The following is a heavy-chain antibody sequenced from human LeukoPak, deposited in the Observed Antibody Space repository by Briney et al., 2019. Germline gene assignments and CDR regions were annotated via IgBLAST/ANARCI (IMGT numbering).Heavy chain of an antibody. CDR3: AATYYDYVWGSLDY. D-gene: IGHD3-16*01. CDR2: ISWDGGST. CDR1: GFTFDDYA. V-gene: IGHV3-43D*04. J-gene: IGHJ4*02. Sequence: GGSLRLSCAASGFTFDDYAMHWVRQAPGKGLEWVSLISWDGGSTYYADSVKGRFTISRDNSKNSLYLQMNSLRAEGTALYYCAATYYDYVWGSLDYWGQGTLVTVSS.